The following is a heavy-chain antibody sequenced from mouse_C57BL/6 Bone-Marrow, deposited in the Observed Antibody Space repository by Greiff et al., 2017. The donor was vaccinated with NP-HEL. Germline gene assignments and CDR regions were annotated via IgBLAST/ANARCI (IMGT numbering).Heavy chain of an antibody. D-gene: IGHD2-4*01. CDR2: IYPGDGDT. Sequence: QVQLQQSGPELVKPGASVKISCKASGYAFSSSWMNWVKQRPGKGLEWIGRIYPGDGDTNYNGKFKGKATLTADKSSSTAYMQLSSLTSEDSAVYFCAREVYYDYGDWYFDVWGTGTTVTVSS. CDR1: GYAFSSSW. J-gene: IGHJ1*03. CDR3: AREVYYDYGDWYFDV. V-gene: IGHV1-82*01.